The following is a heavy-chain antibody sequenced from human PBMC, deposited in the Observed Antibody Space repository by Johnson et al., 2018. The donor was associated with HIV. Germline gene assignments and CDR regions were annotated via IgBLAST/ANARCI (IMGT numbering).Heavy chain of an antibody. D-gene: IGHD4-23*01. J-gene: IGHJ3*02. V-gene: IGHV3-30*03. CDR2: ISYDGSNK. CDR3: ARELRGLGAFDI. CDR1: GFTFSSYG. Sequence: GGVVQPGRSLRLSCAASGFTFSSYGMHWVRQAPGKGLEWVALISYDGSNKYYADSVKGRFTISRDNSKSTLYLQMNSLRPEDTAVYYCARELRGLGAFDIWGQGTMVTVSS.